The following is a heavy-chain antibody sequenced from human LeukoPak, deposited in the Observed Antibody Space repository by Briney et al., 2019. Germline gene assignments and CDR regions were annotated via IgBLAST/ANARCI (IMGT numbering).Heavy chain of an antibody. CDR3: ARGSSSDWPLEY. J-gene: IGHJ4*02. V-gene: IGHV1-69*13. Sequence: SVKVSCKASGGTFSSYAISWVRQAPGQGLEWMGGIIPIFGTANYAQKFQGRVTITADESTSTAYMELSTLRSEDTAVYYCARGSSSDWPLEYWGRGILVTVSS. CDR2: IIPIFGTA. CDR1: GGTFSSYA. D-gene: IGHD6-19*01.